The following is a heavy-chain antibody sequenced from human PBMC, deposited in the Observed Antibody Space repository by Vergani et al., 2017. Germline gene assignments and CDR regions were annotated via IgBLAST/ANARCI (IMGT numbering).Heavy chain of an antibody. CDR3: ASPAYYYGSGSYYRRRDYYGMDV. J-gene: IGHJ6*02. CDR2: IYSGGST. D-gene: IGHD3-10*01. Sequence: EVQLVESGGGLIQPGGSLRLSCAASGFTVSSNYMSWVRQAPGKGLEWVSVIYSGGSTYYADPVKGRFTISRDNSKNTLYLQMNSLRAEDTAVYYCASPAYYYGSGSYYRRRDYYGMDVWGQGTTVTVSS. CDR1: GFTVSSNY. V-gene: IGHV3-53*01.